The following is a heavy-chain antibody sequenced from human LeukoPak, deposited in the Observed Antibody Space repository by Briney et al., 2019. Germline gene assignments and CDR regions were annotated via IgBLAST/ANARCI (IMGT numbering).Heavy chain of an antibody. CDR1: GLTFYLYS. J-gene: IGHJ4*02. V-gene: IGHV3-11*06. CDR2: ISSSGGIT. CDR3: ARDPTFMYSSSWPFDY. Sequence: GGSLRLSCEASGLTFYLYSMSWVRQAPGKGPELVPDISSSGGITMYAGSVKGRFTISRDNAKNSLYLQMNSLRAEDTAVYYCARDPTFMYSSSWPFDYWGQGTLVTVSS. D-gene: IGHD6-13*01.